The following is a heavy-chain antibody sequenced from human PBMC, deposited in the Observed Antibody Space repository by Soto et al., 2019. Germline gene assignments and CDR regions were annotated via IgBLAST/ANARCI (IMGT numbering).Heavy chain of an antibody. CDR1: GFTLRSHR. J-gene: IGHJ5*02. V-gene: IGHV3-74*01. Sequence: EVQLVESGGGLVQPGGSLRVSCAASGFTLRSHRIHWVRQAQGKGLEWVSRIDTDGGGTSYADSVQGRFTISTNNAKNTVFLPMNGLSAEDTAVYYGATVFDLWGQGTLVTVSS. CDR2: IDTDGGGT. CDR3: ATVFDL.